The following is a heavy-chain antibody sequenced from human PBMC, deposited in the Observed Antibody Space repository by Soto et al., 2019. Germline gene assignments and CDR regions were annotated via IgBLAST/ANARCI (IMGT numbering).Heavy chain of an antibody. V-gene: IGHV3-53*01. CDR2: IYSGGST. D-gene: IGHD2-15*01. J-gene: IGHJ2*01. Sequence: GGSLRLSCAASGFSVSSSHMNWVRQAPGKGPEWVSVIYSGGSTYYAVSVKGRFTISRDNSKNALYLQMDSLRVEDTAVYYCARCPVVDTWFFDIWGRGTLVTVSS. CDR3: ARCPVVDTWFFDI. CDR1: GFSVSSSH.